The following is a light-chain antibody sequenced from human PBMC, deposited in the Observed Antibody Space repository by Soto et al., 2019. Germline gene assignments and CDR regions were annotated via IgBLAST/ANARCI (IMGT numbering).Light chain of an antibody. J-gene: IGLJ1*01. V-gene: IGLV2-14*01. Sequence: QSALTQPASVSGSPGQSITISCTGTSSDIGGYNYVSWYQHHPGKAPKLMIYDVTNRPSGVSNRFSGSKSGNTASLTISGLQAEDEANYYCSSYTSSNTLYLFGTGTKLTVL. CDR3: SSYTSSNTLYL. CDR1: SSDIGGYNY. CDR2: DVT.